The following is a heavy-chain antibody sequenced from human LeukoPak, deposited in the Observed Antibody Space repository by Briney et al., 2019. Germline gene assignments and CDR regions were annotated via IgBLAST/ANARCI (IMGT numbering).Heavy chain of an antibody. Sequence: SETLSLTCTVPGGSISSSSYSWGWFRQPPGKGLEWIESIYYSGSTYYNPSLKSRVTISVDTSKNQFSLKLSSVTAADTAVYYCARLVWAALYYFDYWGQGALVTVSS. CDR3: ARLVWAALYYFDY. CDR2: IYYSGST. CDR1: GGSISSSSYS. V-gene: IGHV4-39*01. J-gene: IGHJ4*02. D-gene: IGHD6-13*01.